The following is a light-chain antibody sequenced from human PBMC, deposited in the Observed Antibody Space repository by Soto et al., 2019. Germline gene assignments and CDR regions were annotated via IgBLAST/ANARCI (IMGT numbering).Light chain of an antibody. J-gene: IGLJ3*02. CDR2: GKN. CDR1: SSNIGAGYD. V-gene: IGLV1-40*01. Sequence: QPVLTQPPSVSGAPGQRVTISCTGTSSNIGAGYDVHWYQQFPGTAPKLLIYGKNSRPSGVPDRFSGSKSGTSASLAITALQTEDEADYYCQSYDNSLSGSWVFGGGTQLTVL. CDR3: QSYDNSLSGSWV.